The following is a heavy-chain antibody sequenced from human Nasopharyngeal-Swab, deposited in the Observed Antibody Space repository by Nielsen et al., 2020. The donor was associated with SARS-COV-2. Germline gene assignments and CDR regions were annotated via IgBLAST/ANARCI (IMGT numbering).Heavy chain of an antibody. J-gene: IGHJ6*02. CDR2: IYYSGST. CDR3: ARESVLRYFDWEYYYYGMDV. Sequence: WIRQPPGQGLEWIGRIYYSGSTYYNPSLKSRVTISVDTSKNQFSLKLSSVTAADTAVYYCARESVLRYFDWEYYYYGMDVWGQGTTVTVSS. D-gene: IGHD3-9*01. V-gene: IGHV4-39*02.